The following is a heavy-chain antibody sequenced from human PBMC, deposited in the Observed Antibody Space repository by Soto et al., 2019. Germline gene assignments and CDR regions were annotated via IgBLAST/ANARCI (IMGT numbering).Heavy chain of an antibody. V-gene: IGHV6-1*01. CDR1: GDSVSSNSAA. CDR2: TYYRSKWYN. CDR3: ARDWVDSSGYYQYYYGMDV. Sequence: SRTLSLTCAISGDSVSSNSAAWNWIRQSPSRGLEWLGRTYYRSKWYNDYAVSVKSRITINPDTSKNQFSLQLNSVTPEDTAVYYCARDWVDSSGYYQYYYGMDVWGQGTTVTVSS. J-gene: IGHJ6*02. D-gene: IGHD3-22*01.